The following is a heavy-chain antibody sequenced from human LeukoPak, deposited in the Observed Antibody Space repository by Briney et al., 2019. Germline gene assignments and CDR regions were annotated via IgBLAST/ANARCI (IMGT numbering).Heavy chain of an antibody. Sequence: GGSLRLSCAASGFTFSSYAMSWVRQAPGKGLEWVSAISGSGGSTYYADSVKGRFTISRDNSKNTLYLQMNSLRAEDTAVYYCARDYSSSWLRFFDYWGQGTLVTVSS. D-gene: IGHD6-6*01. CDR2: ISGSGGST. J-gene: IGHJ4*02. CDR3: ARDYSSSWLRFFDY. CDR1: GFTFSSYA. V-gene: IGHV3-23*01.